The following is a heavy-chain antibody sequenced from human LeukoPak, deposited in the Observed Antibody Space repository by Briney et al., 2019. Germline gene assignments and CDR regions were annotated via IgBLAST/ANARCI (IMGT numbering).Heavy chain of an antibody. CDR2: IYYSGST. CDR1: GGSISSSSYY. Sequence: PSETLSLTCTVSGGSISSSSYYWVWMRQPPGKGLEWIGSIYYSGSTYYNPSLKSRVTISVDTSKNQFSLRLNSVTAADTAVYYCARHTSMVRGVMKYYFDCWGQGTLATVSS. J-gene: IGHJ4*02. CDR3: ARHTSMVRGVMKYYFDC. V-gene: IGHV4-39*01. D-gene: IGHD3-10*01.